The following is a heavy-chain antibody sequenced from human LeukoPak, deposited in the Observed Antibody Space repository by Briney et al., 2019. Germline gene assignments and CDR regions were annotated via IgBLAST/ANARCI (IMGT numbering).Heavy chain of an antibody. CDR1: GFTFSSYW. J-gene: IGHJ6*03. CDR2: IKQDGSEK. CDR3: ARGCSSTSCYAGVFYYMDV. V-gene: IGHV3-7*01. D-gene: IGHD2-2*01. Sequence: PGGSLRLSCAASGFTFSSYWMSWVRQAPGKGLEWVANIKQDGSEKYYVDSVKGRFTISRDNAKNSLHLQMNSLRAEDTAVYYCARGCSSTSCYAGVFYYMDVWGKGTTVTVSS.